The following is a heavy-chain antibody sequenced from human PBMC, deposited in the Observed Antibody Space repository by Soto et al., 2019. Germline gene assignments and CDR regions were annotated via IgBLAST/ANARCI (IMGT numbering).Heavy chain of an antibody. V-gene: IGHV4-30-2*01. CDR1: GVPIPSRCYA. D-gene: IGHD4-4*01. Sequence: SETLSPIRAVSGVPIPSRCYAWSLIRQAPGKGLEWIGYIYHSGSTYYNPSLKSRITISIDRSKNQLSLKLSSVTAADTAVYYCARGMTTVTTRDYWGQGTLVTVS. J-gene: IGHJ4*02. CDR3: ARGMTTVTTRDY. CDR2: IYHSGST.